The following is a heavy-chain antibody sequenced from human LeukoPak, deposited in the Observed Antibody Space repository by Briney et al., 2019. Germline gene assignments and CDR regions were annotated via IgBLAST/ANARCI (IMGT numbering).Heavy chain of an antibody. CDR3: ARHPSNSGSYYFDY. CDR1: GFTFSSYS. V-gene: IGHV3-48*01. CDR2: ISSSSSTI. D-gene: IGHD1-26*01. Sequence: GGSLRLSCAASGFTFSSYSMNWVRQAPGKGLEWVSYISSSSSTIYYADSVKGRFTISRDNAKNSLCLQMNSLRAEDTAVYYCARHPSNSGSYYFDYWGQGTLVTVSS. J-gene: IGHJ4*02.